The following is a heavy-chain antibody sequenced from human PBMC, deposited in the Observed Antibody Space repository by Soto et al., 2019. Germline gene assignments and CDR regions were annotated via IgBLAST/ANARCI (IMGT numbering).Heavy chain of an antibody. CDR3: ARVLYYGSGSYSPYGMDV. Sequence: QVQLVQSGAEVKKPGSSVKVSCKTSGVSFNNNGIGWVRQAPGHGLEWMGGVSPPFRTSNYARKYQGRISHTGDASTCTVNTEQSRLTSEDTAQYYCARVLYYGSGSYSPYGMDVWGQGTTVTVSS. D-gene: IGHD3-10*01. V-gene: IGHV1-69*01. J-gene: IGHJ6*02. CDR1: GVSFNNNG. CDR2: VSPPFRTS.